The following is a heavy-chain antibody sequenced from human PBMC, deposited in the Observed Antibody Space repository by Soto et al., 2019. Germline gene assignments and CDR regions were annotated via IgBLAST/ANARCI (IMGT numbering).Heavy chain of an antibody. Sequence: GGSLRLSCAASGFTFSSYWMSWVRQAPGKGLEWVANIKQDGSEKYYVDSVKGRFTISRDNAKNSLYLQMNSLRAEDTAVYYCARDYPGSAPGAFDIWGQGTMVTVSS. D-gene: IGHD1-1*01. CDR1: GFTFSSYW. J-gene: IGHJ3*02. V-gene: IGHV3-7*01. CDR3: ARDYPGSAPGAFDI. CDR2: IKQDGSEK.